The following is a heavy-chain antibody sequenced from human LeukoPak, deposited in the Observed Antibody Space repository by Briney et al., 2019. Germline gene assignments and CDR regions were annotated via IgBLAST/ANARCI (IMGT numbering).Heavy chain of an antibody. V-gene: IGHV3-23*01. CDR2: ITGNSVNT. CDR1: GFTFSIHA. J-gene: IGHJ4*02. Sequence: GGSLRLSCAASGFTFSIHAMNWVRQAPGKGLEWVSVITGNSVNTFYADSVKGRFTISRDNSKNTLYIHMTSLRAEDAAVYYCANLGYTYIVVIHYWGQGTLVTASS. CDR3: ANLGYTYIVVIHY. D-gene: IGHD3-22*01.